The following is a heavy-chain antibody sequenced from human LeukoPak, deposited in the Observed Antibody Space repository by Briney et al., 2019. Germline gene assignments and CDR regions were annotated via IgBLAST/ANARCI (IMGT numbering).Heavy chain of an antibody. D-gene: IGHD6-13*01. CDR3: ATARLISSSWLNFDY. CDR2: FDPEDGET. CDR1: GYTLTDLS. V-gene: IGHV1-24*01. J-gene: IGHJ4*02. Sequence: ASVKLSCKVSGYTLTDLSMHWVRQAPGKGLEWVGGFDPEDGETIYAQKFQGRVTMTEDTSTDTAYMELSSLRSEDTAVYYCATARLISSSWLNFDYWGQGTLVTVSS.